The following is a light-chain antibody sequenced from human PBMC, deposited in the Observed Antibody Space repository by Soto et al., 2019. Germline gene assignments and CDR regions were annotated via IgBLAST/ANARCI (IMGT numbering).Light chain of an antibody. CDR3: QERRKRPLST. V-gene: IGKV3-15*01. CDR1: QSVGSK. CDR2: GAS. Sequence: EIVMTQSPATLSVSPGERATLSCRASQSVGSKLIWYQHRPGQAPRLLIYGASARATGIPARFSGSGSGTEFTLTISSLQSEDSAIYYCQERRKRPLSTFGQGTKLEIK. J-gene: IGKJ2*01.